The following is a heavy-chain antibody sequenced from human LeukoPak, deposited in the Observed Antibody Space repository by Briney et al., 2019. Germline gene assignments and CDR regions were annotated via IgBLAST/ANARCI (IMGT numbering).Heavy chain of an antibody. CDR1: GFTFNNAW. Sequence: GGSLRLSCAASGFTFNNAWMSWVRQAPGKGLEWVARIKSETDGGATHYAAPVQGRFTISRDDSEKTLFLQMNSLKTEDTAVYYCTTGGRKGAFQFDSWGQGTLVTVSS. J-gene: IGHJ4*02. CDR2: IKSETDGGAT. D-gene: IGHD1-26*01. V-gene: IGHV3-15*01. CDR3: TTGGRKGAFQFDS.